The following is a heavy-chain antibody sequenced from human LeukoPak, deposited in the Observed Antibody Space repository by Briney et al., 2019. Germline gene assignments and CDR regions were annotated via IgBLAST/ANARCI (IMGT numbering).Heavy chain of an antibody. CDR3: ARDEEQPGGGAFDI. CDR1: GGSISSSSYY. CDR2: INHSGST. V-gene: IGHV4-39*07. D-gene: IGHD3-16*01. J-gene: IGHJ3*02. Sequence: SETLSLTCTVSGGSISSSSYYWGWIRQPPGKGLEWIGSINHSGSTFYNPSLKSRVTMSVDTSKNQFSLKLSSVTAADTAEYYCARDEEQPGGGAFDIWGQGTMVTVSS.